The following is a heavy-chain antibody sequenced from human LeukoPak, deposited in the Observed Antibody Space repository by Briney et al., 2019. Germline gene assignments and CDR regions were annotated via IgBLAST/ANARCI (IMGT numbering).Heavy chain of an antibody. CDR2: IPYDGSNE. CDR1: GFTFNNYG. Sequence: GRSLRLSCTASGFTFNNYGLHWVRQAPGKGLEWVAVIPYDGSNEYYADSVKGRFTISRDNSKNTLFLQMNSLRPEDTAVYHCAKVALFSGYKPPFDYWGQGTLVTVSS. D-gene: IGHD3-22*01. CDR3: AKVALFSGYKPPFDY. V-gene: IGHV3-30*18. J-gene: IGHJ4*02.